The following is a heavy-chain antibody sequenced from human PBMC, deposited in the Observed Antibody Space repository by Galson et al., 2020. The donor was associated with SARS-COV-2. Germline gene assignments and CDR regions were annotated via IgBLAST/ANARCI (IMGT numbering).Heavy chain of an antibody. CDR2: ISRSSSDT. Sequence: GESLKISCVASGFDLNDYYMNWIRQAPGKGLEWLSYISRSSSDTNYADVVKGRFTLSRDNAKKSVFLQMDRLRPEDTAIYYCVRGTYRGFVFDLWGQGSLVTVSS. V-gene: IGHV3-11*06. CDR3: VRGTYRGFVFDL. CDR1: GFDLNDYY. J-gene: IGHJ4*02. D-gene: IGHD3-9*01.